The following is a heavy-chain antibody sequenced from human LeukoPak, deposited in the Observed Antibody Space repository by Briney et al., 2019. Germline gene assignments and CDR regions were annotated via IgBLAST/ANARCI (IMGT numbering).Heavy chain of an antibody. CDR1: GGSISSYY. CDR3: ARDRTYFDY. V-gene: IGHV4-59*01. Sequence: SETLSLTCTVSGGSISSYYWSWIRQPPGKGLEWVGYIYYSGSTNYNPSLKSRVTISVDTSKNQFSLKLSSVTAADTAVYYCARDRTYFDYWGQGTLVTVSS. CDR2: IYYSGST. J-gene: IGHJ4*02.